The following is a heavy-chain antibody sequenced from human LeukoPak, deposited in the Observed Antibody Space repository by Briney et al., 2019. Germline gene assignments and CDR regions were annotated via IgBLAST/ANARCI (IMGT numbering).Heavy chain of an antibody. CDR3: ARDIYDSSGYFDY. D-gene: IGHD3-22*01. Sequence: SETLSLTCTVSGGSISSSSYYWGWIRQPPGKGLEWIGSIYYSGSTHYNPFLKSRVTISVDTSKNQFSLKLSSVTAADTAVYYCARDIYDSSGYFDYWGQGTLVTVSS. V-gene: IGHV4-39*07. J-gene: IGHJ4*02. CDR1: GGSISSSSYY. CDR2: IYYSGST.